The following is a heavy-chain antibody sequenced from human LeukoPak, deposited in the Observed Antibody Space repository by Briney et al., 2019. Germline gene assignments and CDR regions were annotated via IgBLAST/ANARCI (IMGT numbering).Heavy chain of an antibody. J-gene: IGHJ5*02. Sequence: PSETLSLTCTVSGGSISSGSDYWGWIRQPPGKTLEWIGSIYSSGSTYYNPSLKSRVTISVDTSKKQFSLKLSSVTAADTAVYYCARHVGFITMVRGVINNNWFDPWGQGTLVTVSS. D-gene: IGHD3-10*01. V-gene: IGHV4-39*01. CDR1: GGSISSGSDY. CDR2: IYSSGST. CDR3: ARHVGFITMVRGVINNNWFDP.